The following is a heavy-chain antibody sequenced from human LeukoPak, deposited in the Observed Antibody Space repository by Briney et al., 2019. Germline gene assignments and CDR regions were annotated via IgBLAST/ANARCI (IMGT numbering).Heavy chain of an antibody. J-gene: IGHJ4*02. CDR1: GFTFSSYG. D-gene: IGHD3-22*01. V-gene: IGHV3-30*02. CDR3: AKLPYYYDSSGYWNY. Sequence: PGGSLRLSCAASGFTFSSYGMHWVRQAPGKGLEWVAFIRYDGSNKYYADSVKGRFTISRDNSKNTLYLQMNSLRAEDTAVYYCAKLPYYYDSSGYWNYWGQGTLVTVSS. CDR2: IRYDGSNK.